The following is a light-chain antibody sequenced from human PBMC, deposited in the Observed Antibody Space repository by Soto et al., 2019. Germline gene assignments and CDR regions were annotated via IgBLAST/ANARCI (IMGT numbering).Light chain of an antibody. V-gene: IGKV1-39*01. CDR3: HQSYSTQVT. Sequence: DIQMTQSPSSLSASVGDRVTITCRASQSISSYLNWYQQKPGKAPKLLIYAASSLQSGVPSRFSGSGSGTDFTLTISSLQPEDFVTYYCHQSYSTQVTFGGGTKVDIK. CDR1: QSISSY. J-gene: IGKJ4*01. CDR2: AAS.